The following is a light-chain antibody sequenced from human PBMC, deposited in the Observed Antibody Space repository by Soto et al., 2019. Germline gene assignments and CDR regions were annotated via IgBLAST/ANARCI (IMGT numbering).Light chain of an antibody. CDR1: NSDVGGYNF. J-gene: IGLJ3*02. CDR2: DVT. Sequence: QSALTQPASVSGSPGQSITMSCTGTNSDVGGYNFVSWYQQHPDTAPKLIIYDVTNRPSGVSDRFSGSKSGNTASLTISGLQAEDEADYYCTSYTSSSMMVFGGGTKLTVL. V-gene: IGLV2-14*01. CDR3: TSYTSSSMMV.